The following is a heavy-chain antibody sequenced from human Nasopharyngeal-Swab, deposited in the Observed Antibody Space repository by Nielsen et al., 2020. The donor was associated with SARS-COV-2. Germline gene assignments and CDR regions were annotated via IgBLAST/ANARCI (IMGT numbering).Heavy chain of an antibody. Sequence: ASVKVSCKASGYTFTNSYMHWVRQAPGQGLEWMGIINPSGVSTTYAQKFQGRVTMTRNTSISTAYMELSSLRSEDTAVYYCARGRSTSCYTGSFRCAVDNDYWGQGTLVTVSS. D-gene: IGHD2-2*02. V-gene: IGHV1-46*01. J-gene: IGHJ4*02. CDR2: INPSGVST. CDR1: GYTFTNSY. CDR3: ARGRSTSCYTGSFRCAVDNDY.